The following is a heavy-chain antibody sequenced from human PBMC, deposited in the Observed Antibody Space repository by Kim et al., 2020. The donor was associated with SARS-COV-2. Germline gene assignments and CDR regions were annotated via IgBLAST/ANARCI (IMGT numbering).Heavy chain of an antibody. CDR2: SGST. CDR3: ARGRVPYY. Sequence: SGSTNHNPSLKRRVTISLDASKNQFSLRLSSMTAADTAIYYCARGRVPYYWGQGTLVTVSS. V-gene: IGHV4-59*09. J-gene: IGHJ4*02.